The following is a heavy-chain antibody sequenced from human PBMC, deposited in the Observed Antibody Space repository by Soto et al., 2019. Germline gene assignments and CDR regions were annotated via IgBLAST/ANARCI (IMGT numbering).Heavy chain of an antibody. V-gene: IGHV3-7*01. CDR1: GFTFRRYW. D-gene: IGHD3-10*01. Sequence: EVRLAESGGGLVKHGGSLRISCASSGFTFRRYWLTLVRQAPGKGLEWVANMDEDGSEIYYVGSVRGRFSISRDNAKNSLHLQMNTLRVEDTAVYYGARERGAWGYGGQGTLVTVSS. J-gene: IGHJ4*02. CDR3: ARERGAWGY. CDR2: MDEDGSEI.